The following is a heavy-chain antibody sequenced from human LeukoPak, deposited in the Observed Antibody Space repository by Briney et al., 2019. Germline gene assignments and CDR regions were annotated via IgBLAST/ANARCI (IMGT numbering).Heavy chain of an antibody. CDR2: ISYDGRNK. CDR3: AAMTSVTTGDY. J-gene: IGHJ4*02. D-gene: IGHD4-11*01. Sequence: PGGSLRLSCAASGFTFSSYGMHWVRQAPGKGLEWVAVISYDGRNKYYADSVKGRFTISRDNSNNTLYLQMNSLRAEDTAVYYCAAMTSVTTGDYWGQGTLVTVSS. V-gene: IGHV3-30*03. CDR1: GFTFSSYG.